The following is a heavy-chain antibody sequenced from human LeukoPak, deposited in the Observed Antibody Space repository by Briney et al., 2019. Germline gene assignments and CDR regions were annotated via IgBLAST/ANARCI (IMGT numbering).Heavy chain of an antibody. CDR2: IYHSGST. Sequence: SETLSLTCTVSGYSISSDYYWGWIRQPPGKGLEWIGTIYHSGSTYYIPSLKSRVTISVDTSKNQFSPKLSSVTAADTAVYYCARVGGGYCSSTSCYMDEYYYYYYMDVWGKGTTVTVSS. J-gene: IGHJ6*03. V-gene: IGHV4-38-2*02. CDR1: GYSISSDYY. D-gene: IGHD2-2*02. CDR3: ARVGGGYCSSTSCYMDEYYYYYYMDV.